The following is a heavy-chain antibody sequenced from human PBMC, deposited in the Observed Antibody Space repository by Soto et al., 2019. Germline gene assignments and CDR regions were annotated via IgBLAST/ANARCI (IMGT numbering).Heavy chain of an antibody. CDR2: IYYSGST. CDR3: ASAYGSGYLDV. CDR1: GGSISSGGYY. Sequence: TLSLTCTVSGGSISSGGYYWSWLRQHPGKGLEWIGYIYYSGSTYYNPSLKSRVTISVDTSKNQFSLKLSSVTAADTAVYYCASAYGSGYLDVWGQGTTVTVSS. J-gene: IGHJ6*02. D-gene: IGHD3-10*01. V-gene: IGHV4-31*03.